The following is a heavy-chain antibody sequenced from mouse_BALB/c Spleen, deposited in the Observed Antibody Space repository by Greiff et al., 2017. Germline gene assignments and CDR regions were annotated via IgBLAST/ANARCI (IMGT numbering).Heavy chain of an antibody. J-gene: IGHJ2*01. CDR3: TRSGPYYGSSYGYFDY. CDR2: IYPGSGST. V-gene: IGHV1S22*01. CDR1: GYTFTSYW. Sequence: LKQPGSELVRPGASVKLSCKASGYTFTSYWMHWVKQRHGQGLEWIGNIYPGSGSTNYDEKFKSKGTLTVDTSSSTAYMHLSSLTSEDSAVYYCTRSGPYYGSSYGYFDYWGQGTTLTVSS. D-gene: IGHD1-1*01.